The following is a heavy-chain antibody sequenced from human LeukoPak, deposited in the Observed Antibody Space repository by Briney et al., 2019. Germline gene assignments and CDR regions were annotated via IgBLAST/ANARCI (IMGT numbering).Heavy chain of an antibody. J-gene: IGHJ4*02. CDR1: GFTFNDYA. CDR2: ISGSGDTT. V-gene: IGHV3-43*02. Sequence: GGSLRLSCAASGFTFNDYAMHWVRQAPGKGPEWVSLISGSGDTTSYADSVKGRYTISKDNSRNSLYLQMNSLATDATALYYCAKCGDGGSRYRFLDDWGRGTLDSVSS. D-gene: IGHD1-26*01. CDR3: AKCGDGGSRYRFLDD.